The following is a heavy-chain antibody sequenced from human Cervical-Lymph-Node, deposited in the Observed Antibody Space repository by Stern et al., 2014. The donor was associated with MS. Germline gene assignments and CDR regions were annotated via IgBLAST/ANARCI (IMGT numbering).Heavy chain of an antibody. J-gene: IGHJ4*02. D-gene: IGHD6-13*01. CDR1: GGSFSMDT. V-gene: IGHV1-69*01. CDR2: LTPMFGTS. Sequence: QMQLVQSGAEVKKPGSSVKVSCKASGGSFSMDTISWVRQAPGQGLEWMGGLTPMFGTSNYAPKFQGRVTTTADVTTSTAYMELTSLRSEDTAVYFCARDQGGIADSWGQGTLVIVSS. CDR3: ARDQGGIADS.